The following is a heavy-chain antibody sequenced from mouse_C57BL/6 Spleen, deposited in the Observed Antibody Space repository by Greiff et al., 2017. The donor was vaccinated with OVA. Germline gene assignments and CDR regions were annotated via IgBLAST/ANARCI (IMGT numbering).Heavy chain of an antibody. J-gene: IGHJ4*01. CDR1: GYTFTSYW. Sequence: QVQLQQPGAELVRPGSSVKLSCKASGYTFTSYWMHWVKQRPIQGLEWIGNIDPSDSETHYNQKFKDKATLTVDKSSSTAYMQLSSLTSEDSAVYYCASERLLRAMDDWGQGTSVTVSS. CDR2: IDPSDSET. V-gene: IGHV1-52*01. D-gene: IGHD2-13*01. CDR3: ASERLLRAMDD.